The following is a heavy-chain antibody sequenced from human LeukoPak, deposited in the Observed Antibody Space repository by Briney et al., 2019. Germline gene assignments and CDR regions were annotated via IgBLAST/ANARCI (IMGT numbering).Heavy chain of an antibody. J-gene: IGHJ4*02. D-gene: IGHD5-24*01. V-gene: IGHV4-39*01. CDR1: GGSISGTTYY. Sequence: SETLSLTCTVSGGSISGTTYYCGWIRQPPGKGLEWIGCLYYGGSTYYNPSLKSRVTISADTSKNQFSLRLTSVIAADTAVYYCARGGYNYAAAYWGQGTLVTVSS. CDR3: ARGGYNYAAAY. CDR2: LYYGGST.